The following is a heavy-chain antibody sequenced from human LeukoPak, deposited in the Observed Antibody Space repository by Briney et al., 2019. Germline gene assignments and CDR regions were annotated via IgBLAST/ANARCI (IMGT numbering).Heavy chain of an antibody. V-gene: IGHV1-69*13. J-gene: IGHJ4*02. Sequence: SVKVSCKASGYTFTSYGISWVRQAPGQGLEWMGGIIPIFGTANYAQKFQGRVTITADESTSTAYMELSSLRSEDTAVYYCARDQVHYYDSSGSSSYFGYWGQGTLVTVSS. CDR1: GYTFTSYG. CDR2: IIPIFGTA. D-gene: IGHD3-22*01. CDR3: ARDQVHYYDSSGSSSYFGY.